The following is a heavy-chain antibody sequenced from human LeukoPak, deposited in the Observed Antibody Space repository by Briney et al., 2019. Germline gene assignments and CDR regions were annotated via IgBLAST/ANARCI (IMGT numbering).Heavy chain of an antibody. CDR2: IYHSGST. CDR3: ARHAGDQGPFDY. CDR1: GGSISSGGYS. D-gene: IGHD7-27*01. V-gene: IGHV4-30-2*01. Sequence: SETLSLTCAVSGGSISSGGYSWSWIRRPPGKGLEWIGYIYHSGSTYYNPSLKSRVTISVDTSKNQFSLKLSSVTAADTAVYYCARHAGDQGPFDYWGQGTLVTVSS. J-gene: IGHJ4*02.